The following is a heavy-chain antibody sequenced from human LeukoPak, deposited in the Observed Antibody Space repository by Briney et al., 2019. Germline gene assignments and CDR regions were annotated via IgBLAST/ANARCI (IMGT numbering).Heavy chain of an antibody. J-gene: IGHJ4*02. V-gene: IGHV3-7*04. CDR2: INEDGSEK. Sequence: GGSLTLSCAASGLSLGSYWMSWVRQAPGKGLGWAANINEDGSEKYHVDSVKGRFTIYRDNTKNSLYLQMDSLTDADTAVYYCARASDVGTIDYWGQGTLVTVSS. D-gene: IGHD7-27*01. CDR3: ARASDVGTIDY. CDR1: GLSLGSYW.